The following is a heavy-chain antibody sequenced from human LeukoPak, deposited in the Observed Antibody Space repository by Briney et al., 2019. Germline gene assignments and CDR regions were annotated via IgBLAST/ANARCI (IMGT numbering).Heavy chain of an antibody. D-gene: IGHD3-10*01. J-gene: IGHJ3*02. CDR3: ARGPFGLGDAFDI. Sequence: ASETLSLTCTVSGGSISSYYWSWIRQPPGKGLEWIGYIYYSGSTNYNPSLKSRVTISVDTSKNQFSLKLSSVTAADTAVYYCARGPFGLGDAFDIWGQGTMVTVSS. CDR1: GGSISSYY. CDR2: IYYSGST. V-gene: IGHV4-59*01.